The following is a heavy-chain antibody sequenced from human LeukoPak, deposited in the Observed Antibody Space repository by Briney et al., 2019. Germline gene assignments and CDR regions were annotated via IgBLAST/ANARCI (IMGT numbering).Heavy chain of an antibody. CDR3: AKDLRGYYDLEAFFDY. CDR2: LGPTRSYT. CDR1: GFTFSEFA. J-gene: IGHJ4*02. D-gene: IGHD3-3*01. Sequence: PGGSLRLSCAASGFTFSEFAMSWVRQAPGKGLEWVSGLGPTRSYTYYADSVKGRFTISRDNSNNTLYLQMNSLRVEDTAIYYCAKDLRGYYDLEAFFDYWGQGTLVTVSS. V-gene: IGHV3-23*01.